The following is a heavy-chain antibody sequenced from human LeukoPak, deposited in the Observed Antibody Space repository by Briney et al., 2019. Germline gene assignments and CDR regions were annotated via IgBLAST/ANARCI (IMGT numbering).Heavy chain of an antibody. J-gene: IGHJ4*02. D-gene: IGHD4-17*01. CDR2: ISWDGGRT. V-gene: IGHV3-43*01. CDR1: GFTFDDYS. CDR3: AKDAKVTTDYYFDY. Sequence: GSLRLSCAASGFTFDDYSMHWVRQAPGKGLEWVSLISWDGGRTYYADSVKGRFTISRDNSKNSLYLQMNSLRTEDTALYYCAKDAKVTTDYYFDYWGQGTLVTVSS.